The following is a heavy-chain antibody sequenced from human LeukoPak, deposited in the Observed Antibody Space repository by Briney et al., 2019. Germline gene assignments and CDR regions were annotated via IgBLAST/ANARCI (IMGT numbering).Heavy chain of an antibody. Sequence: GGSLRLSCAASGLTFSNFAMSWVRQAPGKGLEWVSSISGSSSDIYYGDSVKGRFTISRDNAKNSLYLQMNSLRVEDTAVYYCAKAEWPGCFGSWGQGTLVTVSS. J-gene: IGHJ4*02. CDR2: ISGSSSDI. CDR3: AKAEWPGCFGS. CDR1: GLTFSNFA. V-gene: IGHV3-21*01. D-gene: IGHD3-3*01.